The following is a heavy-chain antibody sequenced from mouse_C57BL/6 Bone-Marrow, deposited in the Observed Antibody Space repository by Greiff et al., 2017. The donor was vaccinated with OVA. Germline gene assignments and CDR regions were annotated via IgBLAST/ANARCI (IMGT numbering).Heavy chain of an antibody. Sequence: EVQVVESGGDLVKPGGSLKLSCAASGFTFSSYGMSWVRQTPDKRLEWVATISSGGSYTYYPDSVKGRFTTSRDNAKNTLYLQMSSLKSEDTAMYYCARPPLSLGYYFDVWGTGTTVTVSS. V-gene: IGHV5-6*01. D-gene: IGHD2-14*01. CDR1: GFTFSSYG. J-gene: IGHJ1*03. CDR3: ARPPLSLGYYFDV. CDR2: ISSGGSYT.